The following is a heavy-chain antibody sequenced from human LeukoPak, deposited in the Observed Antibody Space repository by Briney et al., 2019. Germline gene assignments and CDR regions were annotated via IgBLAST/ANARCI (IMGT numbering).Heavy chain of an antibody. J-gene: IGHJ4*02. Sequence: PGGSLRLSCAASKFTFSKAWMSWVRQAPGKGLEWVARIKSKNDGETIDYAAPVRGRFTISRDDSTNTLYLQMNSLKTEDTAVYYCAADVPESPAYPIDYWGQGTLVTVSS. CDR2: IKSKNDGETI. D-gene: IGHD2-2*01. V-gene: IGHV3-15*01. CDR3: AADVPESPAYPIDY. CDR1: KFTFSKAW.